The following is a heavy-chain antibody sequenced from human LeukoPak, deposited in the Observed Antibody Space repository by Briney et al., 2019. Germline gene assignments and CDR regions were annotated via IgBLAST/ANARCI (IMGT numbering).Heavy chain of an antibody. J-gene: IGHJ6*02. D-gene: IGHD6-13*01. Sequence: GGSLRLSCAASGFTFSSYAMHWVRQAPGKGLEWVAVISYDGSNKYYADSVKGRFTIPRDNSKNTLYLQMNSLRAEDTAVYYCAGGWSSWYYYYYGTDVWGQGTTVTVSS. CDR1: GFTFSSYA. V-gene: IGHV3-30-3*01. CDR2: ISYDGSNK. CDR3: AGGWSSWYYYYYGTDV.